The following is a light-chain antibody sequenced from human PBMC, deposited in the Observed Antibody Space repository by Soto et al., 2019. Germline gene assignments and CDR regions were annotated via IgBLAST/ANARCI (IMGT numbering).Light chain of an antibody. V-gene: IGKV3-15*01. Sequence: EIVMTQSPGTLSVSPGERVTLSCRASQSVSSKVAWYQQKPGQAPRLLIFTASLRATGVPARFSGSGSGTEFTLTISSLQSEDFATYYCQQSYSTRLTFGGGTKVEIK. CDR3: QQSYSTRLT. CDR2: TAS. J-gene: IGKJ4*01. CDR1: QSVSSK.